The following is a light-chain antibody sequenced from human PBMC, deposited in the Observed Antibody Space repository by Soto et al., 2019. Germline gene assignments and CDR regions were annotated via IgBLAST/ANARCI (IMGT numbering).Light chain of an antibody. CDR3: GTWNASLFSYV. J-gene: IGLJ1*01. CDR1: STNIGDNY. Sequence: QSVLTQPPSVSAAPGQRVTISCSGSSTNIGDNYVSWYQHLPGTAPKLVVYDNDRRPSELPGRFSGSKSGTSATLGITGLQPGDGADSYCGTWNASLFSYVSGTGPKVTVL. V-gene: IGLV1-51*01. CDR2: DND.